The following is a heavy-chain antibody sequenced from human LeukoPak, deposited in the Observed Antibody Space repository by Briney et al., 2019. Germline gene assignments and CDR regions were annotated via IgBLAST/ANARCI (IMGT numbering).Heavy chain of an antibody. Sequence: GGSLRLSCAAAGFTFSSYWMSWVRQAPGKGLEWVANIKQDGSERYYVDSVKGRFTISRDNAKNSLYLQLNSLRAVDTAVYYCARGPSGGNGFSYWGLGTLVTVSS. CDR1: GFTFSSYW. CDR3: ARGPSGGNGFSY. CDR2: IKQDGSER. J-gene: IGHJ4*02. D-gene: IGHD2-15*01. V-gene: IGHV3-7*04.